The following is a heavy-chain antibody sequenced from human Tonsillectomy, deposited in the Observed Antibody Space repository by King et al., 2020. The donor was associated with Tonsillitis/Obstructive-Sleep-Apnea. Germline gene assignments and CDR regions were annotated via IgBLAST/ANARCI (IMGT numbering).Heavy chain of an antibody. CDR1: GFTFSSYS. Sequence: VQLVESGGGLVQPGGSLRLSCAASGFTFSSYSMNWVRQAPGKGLEWVSYISSSSSTIYYADSVKGRFTISRDNAKNSLYLQMSSLRDEDTAVYYCARDDIVVVPAEGYWGQGTLVTVSS. J-gene: IGHJ4*02. CDR3: ARDDIVVVPAEGY. V-gene: IGHV3-48*02. D-gene: IGHD2-2*01. CDR2: ISSSSSTI.